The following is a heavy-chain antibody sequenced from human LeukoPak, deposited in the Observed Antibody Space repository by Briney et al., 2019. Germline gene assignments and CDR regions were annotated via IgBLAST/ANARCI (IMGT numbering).Heavy chain of an antibody. CDR1: GYTFTGYY. CDR3: ARGVGATGEFDY. CDR2: MNPNSGNT. D-gene: IGHD1-26*01. J-gene: IGHJ4*02. V-gene: IGHV1-8*02. Sequence: ASVKVSCKASGYTFTGYYMHWVRQTPGQGLEWMGWMNPNSGNTGYAQKFQGRVTMTRNTSISTAYMELSSLRSEDTAVYYCARGVGATGEFDYWGQGTLVTVSS.